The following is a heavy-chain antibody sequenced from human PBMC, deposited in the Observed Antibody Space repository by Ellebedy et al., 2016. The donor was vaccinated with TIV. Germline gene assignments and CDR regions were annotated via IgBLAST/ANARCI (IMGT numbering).Heavy chain of an antibody. D-gene: IGHD5-18*01. J-gene: IGHJ5*02. Sequence: SETLSLXXTFSGGSISSGGYYWSWFRQHPGKGLEWIGYIYYSGSTYYNPSLKSRVTISVDTSKNQFSLKLSSVTAADTAVYYCARDRGYSYGADPWGQGTLFTVSS. V-gene: IGHV4-31*03. CDR3: ARDRGYSYGADP. CDR2: IYYSGST. CDR1: GGSISSGGYY.